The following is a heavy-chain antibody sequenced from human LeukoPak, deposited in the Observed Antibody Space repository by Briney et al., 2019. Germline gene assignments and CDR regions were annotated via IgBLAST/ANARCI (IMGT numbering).Heavy chain of an antibody. CDR3: ARFRRNYYDSSGYYLYFDY. Sequence: GASVKVSCKASGGIFSNYAISWVRQAPGQGLEWMGGIIPIFGTANYAEKFQGRVTMTRNTSISTAYMELSSLRSEDTAVYYCARFRRNYYDSSGYYLYFDYWGQGTLVTVSS. CDR1: GGIFSNYA. J-gene: IGHJ4*02. D-gene: IGHD3-22*01. V-gene: IGHV1-69*05. CDR2: IIPIFGTA.